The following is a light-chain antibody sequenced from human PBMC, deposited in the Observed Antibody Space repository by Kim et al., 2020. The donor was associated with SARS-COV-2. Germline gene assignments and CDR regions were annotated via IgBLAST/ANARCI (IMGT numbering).Light chain of an antibody. Sequence: SALSASVGDRVTITCRASQSISNWLAWYQQKPGKAPRLLIYGASNLESGVPSRFGGSGSGTEFTLSISSLQPDDVATYYCQQYNGCFGQGTKLEI. CDR2: GAS. V-gene: IGKV1-5*01. J-gene: IGKJ2*01. CDR3: QQYNGC. CDR1: QSISNW.